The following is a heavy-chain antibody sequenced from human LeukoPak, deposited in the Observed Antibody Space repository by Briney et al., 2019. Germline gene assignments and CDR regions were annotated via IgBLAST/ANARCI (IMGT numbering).Heavy chain of an antibody. V-gene: IGHV3-33*01. Sequence: SGGSLRLSCAASGFTFSSYGMHWVRQAPGKGLEWVAVIWYDGSNKYYADSVKGRFTISRDNSKNTLYLQMNSLRAEDTAVYYCARDARLYYYDSSGYPREVEIYYYYGMDVWGQGSTVTVSS. CDR1: GFTFSSYG. D-gene: IGHD3-22*01. CDR2: IWYDGSNK. J-gene: IGHJ6*02. CDR3: ARDARLYYYDSSGYPREVEIYYYYGMDV.